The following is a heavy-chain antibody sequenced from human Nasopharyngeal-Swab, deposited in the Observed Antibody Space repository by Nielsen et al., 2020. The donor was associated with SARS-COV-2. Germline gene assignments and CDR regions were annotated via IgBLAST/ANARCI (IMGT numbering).Heavy chain of an antibody. CDR1: GYTFTDYY. Sequence: ASVKVSCKASGYTFTDYYMHWVRQAPGQGLEWMGCINPHSGGTNYAQKFQGWVTMTRDTSINTAYMDLSRLTSDDTAVYYCARGGYDSSGYFDYWGQGTLVTVSS. D-gene: IGHD3-22*01. CDR3: ARGGYDSSGYFDY. V-gene: IGHV1-2*04. J-gene: IGHJ4*02. CDR2: INPHSGGT.